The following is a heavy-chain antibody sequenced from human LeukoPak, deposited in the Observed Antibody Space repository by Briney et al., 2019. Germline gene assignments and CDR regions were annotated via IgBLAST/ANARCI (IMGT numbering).Heavy chain of an antibody. CDR1: GGSISSSSYY. J-gene: IGHJ1*01. D-gene: IGHD3-22*01. CDR2: IYYSGST. Sequence: SETLSLTCTVSGGSISSSSYYWGRIRQPPGKGLEWIGSIYYSGSTYYNPSLKSRVTISVDTSKNQFSLKLSSVTAADTAVYYCARQYYYDSSGYFPLAQYFQHWGQGTLVTVSS. V-gene: IGHV4-39*01. CDR3: ARQYYYDSSGYFPLAQYFQH.